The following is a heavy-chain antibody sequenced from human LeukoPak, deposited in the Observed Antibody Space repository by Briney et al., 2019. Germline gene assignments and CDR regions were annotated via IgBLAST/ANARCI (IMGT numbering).Heavy chain of an antibody. CDR1: GFTFRDYY. V-gene: IGHV3-11*06. Sequence: GGSLRLSCVASGFTFRDYYMSWIRRAPGKGLEWVSSISSSSSYIYYADSVKGRFTISRDNAKNTLYLQMSSLRAEDTAVYYCARALGSSSWAKNAFDIWGQGTMVTVSS. CDR2: ISSSSSYI. D-gene: IGHD6-13*01. CDR3: ARALGSSSWAKNAFDI. J-gene: IGHJ3*02.